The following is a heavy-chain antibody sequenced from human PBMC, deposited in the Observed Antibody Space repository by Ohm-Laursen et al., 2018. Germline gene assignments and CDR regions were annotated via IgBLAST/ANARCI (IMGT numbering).Heavy chain of an antibody. CDR2: ISGIDNII. Sequence: SLRLSCAASGFTFTTYGMAWVRQAPGKGLEWVSYISGIDNIIYYADSVRGRFTISRDNAKNSLYLQMNSLRAEDTAVYYCARDRVQDYWGQGTLVTVSS. CDR1: GFTFTTYG. D-gene: IGHD1-1*01. V-gene: IGHV3-48*04. J-gene: IGHJ4*02. CDR3: ARDRVQDY.